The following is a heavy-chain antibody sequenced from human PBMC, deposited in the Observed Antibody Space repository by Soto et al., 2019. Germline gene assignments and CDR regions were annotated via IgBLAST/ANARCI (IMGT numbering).Heavy chain of an antibody. J-gene: IGHJ4*02. D-gene: IGHD6-19*01. CDR1: GFTFSSYA. CDR2: ISGSGGST. Sequence: EVQLLESGGGLVQPGGSLRLSCAASGFTFSSYAMSWVRQAPGKGLEWVSAISGSGGSTYYADSVKGRFTISRDNAKNTLYLQMHRLRAEDTAVYYGAKDLVRAGDYWGRGTLVSVSS. V-gene: IGHV3-23*01. CDR3: AKDLVRAGDY.